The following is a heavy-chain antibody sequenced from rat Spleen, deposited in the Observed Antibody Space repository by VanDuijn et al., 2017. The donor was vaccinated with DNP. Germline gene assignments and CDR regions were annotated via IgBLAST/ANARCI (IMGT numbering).Heavy chain of an antibody. CDR2: ISFDGGNI. CDR1: GFTFSDYG. V-gene: IGHV5-20*01. D-gene: IGHD1-6*01. Sequence: EVQLVESGGGLVQPGRSMKLSCAASGFTFSDYGMAWVLQAPTKGLEWVASISFDGGNIYYRDSVKGRFTISRDNEKSSLYLQMDSLRSEDTSTYYCAKFPVYYRLAYFDYWGQGVMVTVSS. J-gene: IGHJ2*01. CDR3: AKFPVYYRLAYFDY.